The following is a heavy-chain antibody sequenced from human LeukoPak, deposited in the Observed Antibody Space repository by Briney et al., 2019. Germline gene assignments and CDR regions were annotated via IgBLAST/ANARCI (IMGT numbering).Heavy chain of an antibody. Sequence: PSETLSLTCTVSGDSITSSSYYWGWIRQPPGKGLEWIGTISHGGSTYYNPSLKSRVSISGDTSKTQFSLTLSSVTAADTAVYYCLNFIAYTIMNYWGQGAQVIVSS. CDR1: GDSITSSSYY. CDR2: ISHGGST. J-gene: IGHJ4*02. CDR3: LNFIAYTIMNY. D-gene: IGHD5-12*01. V-gene: IGHV4-39*07.